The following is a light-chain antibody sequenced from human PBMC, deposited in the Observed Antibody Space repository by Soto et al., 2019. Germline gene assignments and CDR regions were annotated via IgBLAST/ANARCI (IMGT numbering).Light chain of an antibody. J-gene: IGLJ1*01. CDR1: SSDVGAFNY. CDR3: NSYTSNNTYV. V-gene: IGLV2-14*03. CDR2: DVS. Sequence: QSVLTQPASVSGSPGQAITIPCSGTSSDVGAFNYVSWYQQHPGKAPKLMIYDVSSRPSGVSNRFSGSKSGNTASLTISGLRAEDEADYYCNSYTSNNTYVFGTGTKVTVL.